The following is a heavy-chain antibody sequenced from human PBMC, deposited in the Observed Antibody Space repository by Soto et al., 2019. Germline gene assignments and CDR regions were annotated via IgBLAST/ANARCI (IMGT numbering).Heavy chain of an antibody. J-gene: IGHJ4*03. Sequence: GGSLRLACAASGFTFSSYSMNWVRQAPGKGLEWVSSISSSSSYIYYADSVKGRFTISRDNAKNSLYLQMNSLRAEDTAVYYCARVRIPSEYRLLPCYIDYRGQAPLGTGSS. D-gene: IGHD2-2*01. CDR2: ISSSSSYI. CDR3: ARVRIPSEYRLLPCYIDY. CDR1: GFTFSSYS. V-gene: IGHV3-21*01.